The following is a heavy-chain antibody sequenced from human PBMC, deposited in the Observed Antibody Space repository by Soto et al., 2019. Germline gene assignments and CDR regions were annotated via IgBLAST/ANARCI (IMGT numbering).Heavy chain of an antibody. D-gene: IGHD1-20*01. Sequence: SETLSLTCAVYGGSFSGYYWSWIRQPPGKGLEWIGEINHSGSTNYNPSLKSRVTISVDTSKNQFSLKLSSVTAADTAVYYCARNRKWVLVWGPRNPDYYYYGMDVWGQGTTVTVSS. CDR1: GGSFSGYY. J-gene: IGHJ6*02. CDR3: ARNRKWVLVWGPRNPDYYYYGMDV. V-gene: IGHV4-34*01. CDR2: INHSGST.